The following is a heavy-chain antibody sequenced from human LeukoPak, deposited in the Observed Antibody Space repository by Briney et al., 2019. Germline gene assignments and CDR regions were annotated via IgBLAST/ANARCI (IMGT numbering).Heavy chain of an antibody. D-gene: IGHD1-26*01. J-gene: IGHJ4*02. CDR1: GGSISSGGYY. CDR2: IYHSGST. CDR3: ARSPPDQWGVSSFDY. Sequence: SETLSLTCTVSGGSISSGGYYWSWIRQPPGKGLEWIGYIYHSGSTYYNPSLKSRVTISVDRSKNQFSLKLSSVTAADTAVYYCARSPPDQWGVSSFDYWGQGTLVTVSS. V-gene: IGHV4-30-2*01.